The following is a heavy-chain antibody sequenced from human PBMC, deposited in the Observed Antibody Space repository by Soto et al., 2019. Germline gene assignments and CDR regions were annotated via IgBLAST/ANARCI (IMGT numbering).Heavy chain of an antibody. CDR1: GYTFTSYG. CDR3: AREGGGITMIVVVIDSGDYGMDV. D-gene: IGHD3-22*01. V-gene: IGHV1-18*01. CDR2: ISAYNGNT. Sequence: VASVKVSCKASGYTFTSYGISWVRQAPGQGLEWMGWISAYNGNTNYAQKLQGRVTMTTDTSTSTAYMELRSLRSDDTAAYYCAREGGGITMIVVVIDSGDYGMDVWGQGTTVTVSS. J-gene: IGHJ6*02.